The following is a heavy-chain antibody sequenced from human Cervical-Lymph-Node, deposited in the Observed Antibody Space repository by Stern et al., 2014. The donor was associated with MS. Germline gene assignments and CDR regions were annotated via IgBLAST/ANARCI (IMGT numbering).Heavy chain of an antibody. CDR3: ARERSPFDAFDL. Sequence: VQLVQSGGGVVQPGRSLRLSCATSGFSLSSCGMHWVRQAPGKVLEWVAVIWSNGINKYYAESVRGRFTFSRENSMLYLFMNNLSAEDTAVYYCARERSPFDAFDLWGQGTMVTVSS. CDR2: IWSNGINK. J-gene: IGHJ3*01. V-gene: IGHV3-33*01. CDR1: GFSLSSCG.